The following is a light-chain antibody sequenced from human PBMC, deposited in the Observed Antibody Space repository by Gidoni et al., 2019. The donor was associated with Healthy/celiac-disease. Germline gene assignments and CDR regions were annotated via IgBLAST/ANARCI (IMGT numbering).Light chain of an antibody. V-gene: IGKV2-28*01. CDR3: MQALQTPPT. Sequence: DIVMTQYPLSLPVTPGEPASISCSSSQSLLHSNGYNYLDWYLQKPGQSPQLLIYLGSNRASGVPDRFSGSGSGTGFTLKISRVEAEDVGVYCCMQALQTPPTFGGXTKLEIK. J-gene: IGKJ4*01. CDR2: LGS. CDR1: QSLLHSNGYNY.